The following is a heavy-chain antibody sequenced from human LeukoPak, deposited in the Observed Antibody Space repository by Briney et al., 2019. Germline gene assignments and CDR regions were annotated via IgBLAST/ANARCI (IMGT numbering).Heavy chain of an antibody. CDR1: GGTCSSYA. CDR2: IIPILGIA. J-gene: IGHJ5*02. D-gene: IGHD3-9*01. CDR3: ARDINDILTPPPRGDWFDP. V-gene: IGHV1-69*04. Sequence: ASVKVSCKASGGTCSSYAISWVRQAPGQGLEWMGRIIPILGIANYAQKFQGRVTITADKSTSTAYMELSSLRSEDTAVYYCARDINDILTPPPRGDWFDPWGQGTLVTVSS.